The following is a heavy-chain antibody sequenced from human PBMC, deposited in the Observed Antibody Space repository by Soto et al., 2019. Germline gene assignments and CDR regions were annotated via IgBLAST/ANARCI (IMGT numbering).Heavy chain of an antibody. CDR1: GYTFTGYY. CDR2: INPNSGGT. CDR3: ARGGVSNSWGNDAFDI. Sequence: ASVKVSCKASGYTFTGYYMHWVRQAPGQGLEWMGWINPNSGGTNYAQKFQGWVTMTRDTSISTAYMELSRLRSDDTAVYYCARGGVSNSWGNDAFDIWGQGTMVTVSS. V-gene: IGHV1-2*04. D-gene: IGHD6-13*01. J-gene: IGHJ3*02.